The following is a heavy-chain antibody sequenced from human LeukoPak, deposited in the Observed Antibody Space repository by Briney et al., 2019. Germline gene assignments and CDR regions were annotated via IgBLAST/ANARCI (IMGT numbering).Heavy chain of an antibody. D-gene: IGHD5-24*01. CDR1: GGSISSYY. CDR3: ARDRWFDP. V-gene: IGHV4-59*06. Sequence: SETLSLTCTVSGGSISSYYWSWIRQNPGKGLEWIGYIHYSGSTYYNPSLKSRVTISVDTSDNQFSLKLSSVTAADTAVYYCARDRWFDPWGQGTLVTVSS. CDR2: IHYSGST. J-gene: IGHJ5*02.